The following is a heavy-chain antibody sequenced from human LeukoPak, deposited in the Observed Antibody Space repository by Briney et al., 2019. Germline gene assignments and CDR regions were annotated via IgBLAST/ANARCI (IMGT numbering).Heavy chain of an antibody. CDR1: GFTFSSYS. J-gene: IGHJ3*02. Sequence: GGSLRLSCAASGFTFSSYSMNWVRQAPGKGLEWVSSISSRSSYIYYADSVKGRFTISRDNAKNSLYLQMNSLRAEDTAVYYCARAPRYYDILTGYSMQDAFDIWGQGTMVTVSS. D-gene: IGHD3-9*01. V-gene: IGHV3-21*01. CDR2: ISSRSSYI. CDR3: ARAPRYYDILTGYSMQDAFDI.